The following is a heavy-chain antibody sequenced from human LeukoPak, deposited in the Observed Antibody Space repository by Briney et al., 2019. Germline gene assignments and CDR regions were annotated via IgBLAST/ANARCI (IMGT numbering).Heavy chain of an antibody. J-gene: IGHJ4*02. Sequence: PGGSLRLSCAASGFTFSSYGMHWVRQAPGKGLEGVAVISYDGSNKYYADSVKGRFTISRDNSKNTLYLQMNSLRAEDTAVYYCARHIVVVPAAITDWGQGTLVTVSS. V-gene: IGHV3-30*03. CDR2: ISYDGSNK. D-gene: IGHD2-2*01. CDR3: ARHIVVVPAAITD. CDR1: GFTFSSYG.